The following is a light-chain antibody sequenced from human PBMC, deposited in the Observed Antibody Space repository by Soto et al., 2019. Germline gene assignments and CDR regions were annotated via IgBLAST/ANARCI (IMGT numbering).Light chain of an antibody. CDR3: QQFNSYPLT. J-gene: IGKJ4*01. CDR2: DAS. CDR1: QGISSA. V-gene: IGKV1-13*02. Sequence: ALQLTQSPSSLSASVGDRVTITCRASQGISSALAWYQQKPGKAPKVLIYDASTLNSGVPSRFSGSGAVTDFTLTISSLQPEDFATYYCQQFNSYPLTFGGGTKVEIK.